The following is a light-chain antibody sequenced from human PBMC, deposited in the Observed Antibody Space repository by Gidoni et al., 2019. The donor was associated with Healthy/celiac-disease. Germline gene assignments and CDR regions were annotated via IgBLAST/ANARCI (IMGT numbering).Light chain of an antibody. CDR1: QSGSSN. CDR3: QQYNNWPPLT. CDR2: GAS. Sequence: ELVMTQSLATLSVSPGEKATLSCRASQSGSSNLAWYQQKPGQAPSLLIYGASTRATGIPARFSGSGSGTEFTLTISSLQSEDFAVYYCQQYNNWPPLTFGQGTKVEIK. J-gene: IGKJ1*01. V-gene: IGKV3-15*01.